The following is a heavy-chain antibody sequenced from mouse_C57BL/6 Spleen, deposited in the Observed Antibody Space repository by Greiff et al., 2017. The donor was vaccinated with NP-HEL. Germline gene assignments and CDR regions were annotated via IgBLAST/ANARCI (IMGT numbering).Heavy chain of an antibody. Sequence: QVQLQQPGAELAKPGASVKLSCKASGYTFTSYWMHWVKQRPGQGLEWIGYINPSSGYTKYNQKFKDKATLTADKSSSTAYMQLSSLTYEDSAVYYCALDYYGSSYAMDYWGQGTSVTVSS. CDR1: GYTFTSYW. CDR3: ALDYYGSSYAMDY. J-gene: IGHJ4*01. D-gene: IGHD1-1*01. V-gene: IGHV1-7*01. CDR2: INPSSGYT.